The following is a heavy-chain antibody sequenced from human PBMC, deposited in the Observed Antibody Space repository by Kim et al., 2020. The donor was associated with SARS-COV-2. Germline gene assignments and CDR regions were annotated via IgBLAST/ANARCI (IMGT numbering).Heavy chain of an antibody. CDR1: GYTLTELS. V-gene: IGHV1-24*01. D-gene: IGHD3-10*01. Sequence: ASVKVSCKVSGYTLTELSMHWVRQAPGKGLEWMGGFDPEDGETIYAQKFQGRVTMTEDTSTDTAYMELSSLRSEDTAVYYCATEEPTMVRGVIANAFDIWGQGTMVTVSS. CDR3: ATEEPTMVRGVIANAFDI. CDR2: FDPEDGET. J-gene: IGHJ3*02.